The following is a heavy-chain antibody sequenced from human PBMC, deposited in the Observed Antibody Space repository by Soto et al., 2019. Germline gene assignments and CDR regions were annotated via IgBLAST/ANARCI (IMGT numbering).Heavy chain of an antibody. CDR2: IVVGSGNT. J-gene: IGHJ4*02. CDR3: AADPVHGDYVSWDY. CDR1: GLRYAGSA. Sequence: KVTWKESGLRYAGSAGWWVRQDIGQRLEWIGWIVVGSGNTNYAQKFQERVTITRDMSTSTAYMELSSLRSEDTAVYYCAADPVHGDYVSWDYWVQRTPVPGSS. D-gene: IGHD4-17*01. V-gene: IGHV1-58*01.